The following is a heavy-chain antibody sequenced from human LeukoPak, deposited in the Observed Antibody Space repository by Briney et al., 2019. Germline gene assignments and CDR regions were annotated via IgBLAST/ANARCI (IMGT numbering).Heavy chain of an antibody. D-gene: IGHD6-19*01. Sequence: SETLSLTCSVCGGSVSIGSSYWTWIRQPPAQGLEWLGHIYFTGSTTYNPSLKGRINISVDTSKNQFSLTMTSVTAADTDVYYCAREGRPVSGTPLDSWGQGTLVTVSS. CDR3: AREGRPVSGTPLDS. J-gene: IGHJ4*02. CDR2: IYFTGST. V-gene: IGHV4-61*01. CDR1: GGSVSIGSSY.